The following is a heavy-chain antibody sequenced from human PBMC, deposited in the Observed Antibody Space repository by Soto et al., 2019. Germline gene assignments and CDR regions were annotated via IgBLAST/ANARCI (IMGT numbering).Heavy chain of an antibody. D-gene: IGHD2-2*01. V-gene: IGHV4-30-4*01. CDR2: IYYSGST. J-gene: IGHJ3*02. CDR3: ARDGEGYCSSTTCYDHDGFDI. CDR1: GGSISSGDYY. Sequence: PSETLSLTCTVSGGSISSGDYYWSWIRQPPGKGLEWIGYIYYSGSTYYNPSLKSRVTISVDTSKNQFSLKLNSVTAADTAVYYCARDGEGYCSSTTCYDHDGFDIWGQGTRVT.